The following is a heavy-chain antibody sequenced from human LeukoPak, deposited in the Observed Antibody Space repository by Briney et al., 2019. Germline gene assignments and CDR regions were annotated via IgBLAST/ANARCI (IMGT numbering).Heavy chain of an antibody. D-gene: IGHD3-3*01. CDR3: ARRLHGYYDFWSGSYFDY. V-gene: IGHV1-18*01. CDR2: ISAYNGNT. Sequence: ASVKVSCKASGYTFTSYGISWVRQAPGQGLEWMGWISAYNGNTNYAQKLQGRVTMTTDTSTSTAYMELRSLRSDDTAGYYCARRLHGYYDFWSGSYFDYWGQGTLVTVSS. J-gene: IGHJ4*02. CDR1: GYTFTSYG.